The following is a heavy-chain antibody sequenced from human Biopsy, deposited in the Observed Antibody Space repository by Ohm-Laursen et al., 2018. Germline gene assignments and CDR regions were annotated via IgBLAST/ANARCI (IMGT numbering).Heavy chain of an antibody. CDR2: VYNGGIT. J-gene: IGHJ5*02. Sequence: SQTLSLTCIVSGGSIISYYWTWIRQPPGKGLEWIGHVYNGGITNYNPSLKSLVTISKDTSKNQFSLQMNSVTAADTAVYYCAKTPRDSFWSGSYKRGLWFDPWGQGTLVIVSS. D-gene: IGHD3-3*01. V-gene: IGHV4-59*01. CDR3: AKTPRDSFWSGSYKRGLWFDP. CDR1: GGSIISYY.